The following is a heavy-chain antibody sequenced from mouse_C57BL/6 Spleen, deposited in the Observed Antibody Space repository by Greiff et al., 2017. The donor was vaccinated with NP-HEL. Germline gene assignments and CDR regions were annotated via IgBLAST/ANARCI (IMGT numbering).Heavy chain of an antibody. J-gene: IGHJ1*03. CDR1: GFTFSSYT. CDR3: ARQGTTVWYFDV. CDR2: ISGGGGNT. V-gene: IGHV5-9*01. D-gene: IGHD1-1*01. Sequence: EVKLMESGGGLVKPGGSLKLSCAASGFTFSSYTMSWVRQTPEKRLEWVATISGGGGNTYYPDSVKGRFTISRDNAKNTLYLQMSSLRSEDTALYYCARQGTTVWYFDVWGTGTTVTVSS.